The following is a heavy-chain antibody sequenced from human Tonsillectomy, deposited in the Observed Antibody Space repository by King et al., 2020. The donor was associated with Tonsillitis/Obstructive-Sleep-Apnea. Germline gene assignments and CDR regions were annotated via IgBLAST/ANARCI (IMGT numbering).Heavy chain of an antibody. D-gene: IGHD3-22*01. CDR2: INHSGST. V-gene: IGHV4-34*01. CDR3: ARRDYSASSDYAAPFDI. CDR1: GGSFSGYY. J-gene: IGHJ3*02. Sequence: VQLQQWDAGLLKPSETLSLTCAVYGGSFSGYYWSWIRQPPGKGLEWIGEINHSGSTNYNPSLKSRVTISLDTSKNQFPLKLSSVTAADTAVYYCARRDYSASSDYAAPFDIWGQGTMVTVSS.